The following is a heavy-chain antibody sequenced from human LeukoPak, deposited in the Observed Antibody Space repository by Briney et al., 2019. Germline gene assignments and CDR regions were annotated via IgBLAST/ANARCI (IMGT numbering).Heavy chain of an antibody. J-gene: IGHJ4*02. V-gene: IGHV3-53*03. CDR3: ARTRTGIAVAGKDYFDY. D-gene: IGHD6-19*01. Sequence: SVKGRFTISRDNSKNTLYLQMNSLRAEDTAVYYCARTRTGIAVAGKDYFDYWGQGTLVTVSS.